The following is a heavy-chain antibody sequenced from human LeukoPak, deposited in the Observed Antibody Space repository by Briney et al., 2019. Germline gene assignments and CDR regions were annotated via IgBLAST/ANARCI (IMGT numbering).Heavy chain of an antibody. D-gene: IGHD3-22*01. J-gene: IGHJ4*02. CDR3: VSVIRISMIFY. CDR2: INYSGST. CDR1: GGSISGSNYY. V-gene: IGHV4-39*01. Sequence: SETLSLTCTVSGGSISGSNYYWGWIRQPPGKGLEWIGNINYSGSTYYNPSLESRVTISVDTSNNQFALKLSSVTAADTAVYYCVSVIRISMIFYWGQGTLVTVSS.